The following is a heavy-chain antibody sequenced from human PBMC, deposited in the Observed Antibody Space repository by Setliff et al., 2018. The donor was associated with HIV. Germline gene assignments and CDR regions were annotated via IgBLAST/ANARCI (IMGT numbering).Heavy chain of an antibody. V-gene: IGHV4-30-4*08. CDR1: GASISSGDYY. CDR3: VRAPDF. Sequence: KTSETLSLTCTVSGASISSGDYYWSWIRQPPGKGLEWIGYLYYNVRTFYNPSLRSRVTISVDTSKNQFSLELSSVTAADTAVYYCVRAPDFWGQGTLVTVSS. CDR2: LYYNVRT. J-gene: IGHJ4*02.